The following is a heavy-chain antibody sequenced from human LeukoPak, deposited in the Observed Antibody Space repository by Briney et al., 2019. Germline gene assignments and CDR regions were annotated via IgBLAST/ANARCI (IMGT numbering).Heavy chain of an antibody. Sequence: ASVKVSCKASGYTFTGYYMHWVRQAPGQGLEWMGWISAYNGGTNFANKLQGRVTLTTDTSTSTAYMELRSLRSDDTAVYYCAITSDFYQRRYWSFDLWGRGTLVAVSS. CDR1: GYTFTGYY. J-gene: IGHJ2*01. D-gene: IGHD3/OR15-3a*01. CDR3: AITSDFYQRRYWSFDL. V-gene: IGHV1-18*04. CDR2: ISAYNGGT.